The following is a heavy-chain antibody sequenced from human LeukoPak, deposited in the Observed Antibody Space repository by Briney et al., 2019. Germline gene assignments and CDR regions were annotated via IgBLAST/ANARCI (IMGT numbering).Heavy chain of an antibody. Sequence: QAPGXXXXXXGIITPSGGSTSYAQKFQGRVTMTRDTSTSTVYMELSSLRSEDTAVYYCARDLLVDTAMVDYWGQGTLVTVSS. CDR2: ITPSGGST. V-gene: IGHV1-46*01. D-gene: IGHD5-18*01. J-gene: IGHJ4*02. CDR3: ARDLLVDTAMVDY.